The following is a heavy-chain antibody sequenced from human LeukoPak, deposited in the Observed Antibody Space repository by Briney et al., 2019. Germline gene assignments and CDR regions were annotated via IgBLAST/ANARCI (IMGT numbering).Heavy chain of an antibody. Sequence: GGSLRLSCAGSGFTFSIYAMTWVRQAPGKGLEWGSAVSGSGGSTYYADSVKGRFTISRDNSKNTLYLQMNSLRAEDTAVYYCAKSQQLVRPDAFDIWGQGTTVTVSS. D-gene: IGHD6-13*01. CDR2: VSGSGGST. CDR1: GFTFSIYA. J-gene: IGHJ3*02. V-gene: IGHV3-23*01. CDR3: AKSQQLVRPDAFDI.